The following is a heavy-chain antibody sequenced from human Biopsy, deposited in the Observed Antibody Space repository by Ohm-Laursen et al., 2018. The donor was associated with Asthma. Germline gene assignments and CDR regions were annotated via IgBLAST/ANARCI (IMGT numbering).Heavy chain of an antibody. Sequence: TLSLTCAVSGGSISSGGYSWSWIRQPPGKGLEWIGYIYHGGSTYYNPSLKSRVTISVDRSKNQFSLKLSSVTAADTAVYYCARVKDGYNFDYWGQGTLVTVSS. CDR3: ARVKDGYNFDY. V-gene: IGHV4-30-2*01. D-gene: IGHD5-24*01. J-gene: IGHJ4*02. CDR1: GGSISSGGYS. CDR2: IYHGGST.